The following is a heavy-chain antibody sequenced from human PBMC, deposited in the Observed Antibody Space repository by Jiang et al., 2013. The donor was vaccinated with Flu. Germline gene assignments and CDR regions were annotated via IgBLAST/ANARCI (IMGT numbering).Heavy chain of an antibody. J-gene: IGHJ4*02. CDR1: GGSISSDTYF. D-gene: IGHD2-21*02. V-gene: IGHV4-39*01. CDR2: LYNGGTT. Sequence: GPGLVKSSETLSLTCTVSGGSISSDTYFWGWIRQPPGKGLEWLGSLYNGGTTYYNPSLKSRVTISVDTSKNQFSLRLTSVTAADTSVYYCARLLSNTVVTQPYYFDYVGPGNPGPPSP. CDR3: ARLLSNTVVTQPYYFDY.